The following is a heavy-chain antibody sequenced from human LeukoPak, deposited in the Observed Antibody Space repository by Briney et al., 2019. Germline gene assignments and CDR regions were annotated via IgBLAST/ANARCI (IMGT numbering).Heavy chain of an antibody. D-gene: IGHD4-17*01. Sequence: SETLSLTCTVSGGSISSSSYYWGWIRQPPGKGLEWIGSIYYSGSTYYNPSLKSRVTISVDTSKNQFSLKLSSVTAADTAVYYCARAKGYGDRYYFDYWGQGTLVTVFS. CDR1: GGSISSSSYY. CDR3: ARAKGYGDRYYFDY. J-gene: IGHJ4*02. CDR2: IYYSGST. V-gene: IGHV4-39*07.